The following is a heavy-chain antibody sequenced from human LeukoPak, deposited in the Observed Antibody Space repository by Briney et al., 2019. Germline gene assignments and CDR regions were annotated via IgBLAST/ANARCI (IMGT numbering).Heavy chain of an antibody. D-gene: IGHD1-26*01. CDR1: VGSVSSSSYY. J-gene: IGHJ4*02. Sequence: SETLSLTCTVSVGSVSSSSYYWGWIRQPPGKGLEWIGSIYYSGSTYYNPSLKSRVTISVDTSKNQFSLKLSSVTAADTAVYYCARLSSSRVEYFDYWGQGTLVTVSS. V-gene: IGHV4-39*01. CDR2: IYYSGST. CDR3: ARLSSSRVEYFDY.